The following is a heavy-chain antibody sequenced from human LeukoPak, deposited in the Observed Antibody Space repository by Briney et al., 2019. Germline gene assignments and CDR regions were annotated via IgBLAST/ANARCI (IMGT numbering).Heavy chain of an antibody. CDR1: GFTFADYA. Sequence: GGSLRLSCAASGFTFADYAMHWVRQAPGKGLEWVSGISWNSGSIGYADSVKGRFTISRDNAKNSLYLQMNSLRAEDTALYYCAKDSSGYFDYWGQGTLVTVSS. CDR3: AKDSSGYFDY. CDR2: ISWNSGSI. D-gene: IGHD3-22*01. J-gene: IGHJ4*02. V-gene: IGHV3-9*01.